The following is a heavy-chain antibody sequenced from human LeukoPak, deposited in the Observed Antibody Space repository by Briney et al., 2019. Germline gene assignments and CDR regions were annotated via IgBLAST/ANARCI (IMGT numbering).Heavy chain of an antibody. Sequence: ASVTVSCKASGYTFTSYYMHWVRQAPGQGGEGMGIINPSGGSASYAQKFQGRGTITRDTATSTVYMELSSLRSEDTAVYYCARTANYDILTGPKDYYYYYGMDVWGQGTTVTVSS. CDR3: ARTANYDILTGPKDYYYYYGMDV. D-gene: IGHD3-9*01. CDR2: INPSGGSA. J-gene: IGHJ6*02. CDR1: GYTFTSYY. V-gene: IGHV1-46*01.